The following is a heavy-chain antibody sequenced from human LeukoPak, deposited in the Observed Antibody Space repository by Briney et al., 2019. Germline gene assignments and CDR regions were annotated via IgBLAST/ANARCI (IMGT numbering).Heavy chain of an antibody. CDR1: GYTFTGYY. CDR2: INPNSGGT. V-gene: IGHV1-2*02. J-gene: IGHJ6*02. D-gene: IGHD2-15*01. CDR3: AREVVVPLVIYYYGMDV. Sequence: GASVKVSCKASGYTFTGYYMHWVRQAPGQGLEWMGWINPNSGGTNYAQKFQGRVTMTRDTSISTAYMELSRLRSDDTAVYYCAREVVVPLVIYYYGMDVWGQGTWVTVSS.